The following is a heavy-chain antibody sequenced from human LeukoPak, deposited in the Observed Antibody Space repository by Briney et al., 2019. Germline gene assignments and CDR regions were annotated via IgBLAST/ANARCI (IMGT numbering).Heavy chain of an antibody. CDR1: GGSISSYY. J-gene: IGHJ4*02. V-gene: IGHV4-59*08. D-gene: IGHD3-22*01. CDR2: IYYSAST. Sequence: SETPSCTSTGYGGSISSYYWSWIRQPPGQGLEWIGYIYYSASTNYTPSLKSRVTISVDTSKNQFSLKLSSVTAADTAVYYCARHGYDSSGYYYRYFDYWGQGTLVTVSS. CDR3: ARHGYDSSGYYYRYFDY.